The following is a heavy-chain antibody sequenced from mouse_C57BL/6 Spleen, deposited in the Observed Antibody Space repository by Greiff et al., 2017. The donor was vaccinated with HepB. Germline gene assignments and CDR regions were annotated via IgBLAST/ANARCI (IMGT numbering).Heavy chain of an antibody. V-gene: IGHV3-1*01. Sequence: EVQLQESGPGMVKPSQSLSLTCTVTGYSITSGYDWHWIRHFPGNKLEWMGYISYSGSTNYNPSLKSRISITHDTSKNHFFLKLNSVTTEDTATYYCARGGGNCFAYWGQGTLVTVSA. D-gene: IGHD2-1*01. CDR1: GYSITSGYD. CDR3: ARGGGNCFAY. CDR2: ISYSGST. J-gene: IGHJ3*01.